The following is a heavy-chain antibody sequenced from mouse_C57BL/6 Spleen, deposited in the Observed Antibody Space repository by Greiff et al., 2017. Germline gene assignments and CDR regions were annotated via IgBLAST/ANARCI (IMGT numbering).Heavy chain of an antibody. CDR1: GFSLTSYG. CDR3: ARRDVTHYAMDY. D-gene: IGHD2-1*01. V-gene: IGHV2-2*01. Sequence: QVQLQQSGPGLVQPSQSLSITCTVSGFSLTSYGVHWVRQSPGKGLEWLGVIWSGGSTDYNAAFISRLSISKDNSKSQVFFKMNSLQADDTAIYYCARRDVTHYAMDYWGQGTSVTVSS. J-gene: IGHJ4*01. CDR2: IWSGGST.